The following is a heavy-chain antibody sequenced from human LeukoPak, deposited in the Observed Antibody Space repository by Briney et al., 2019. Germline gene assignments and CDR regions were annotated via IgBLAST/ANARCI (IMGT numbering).Heavy chain of an antibody. CDR1: GYTFTRYY. CDR2: INPSGGST. J-gene: IGHJ4*02. CDR3: ARGGEGPRLAGSF. V-gene: IGHV1-46*01. D-gene: IGHD6-19*01. Sequence: ASVKVSCKASGYTFTRYYIHWVRQAPGQGPEWMGMINPSGGSTTYAQRFQGRVIMTRDMSTSTVFMELSSLRSEDTAVYYCARGGEGPRLAGSFWGQGTLVTVSS.